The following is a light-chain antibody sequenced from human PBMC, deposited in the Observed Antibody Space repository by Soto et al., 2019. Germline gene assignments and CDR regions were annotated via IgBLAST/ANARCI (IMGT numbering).Light chain of an antibody. CDR1: QSISGW. J-gene: IGKJ2*01. CDR3: QQYSSYSLYT. Sequence: DIQMTQSPSTLSASVGDRVTITCRASQSISGWLAWFQQKPGKAPKLLIYDVSTFESGVRSRFSGSGSGTQFSLSISSLQHDDFATYYCQQYSSYSLYTFGQGTKLEI. V-gene: IGKV1-5*01. CDR2: DVS.